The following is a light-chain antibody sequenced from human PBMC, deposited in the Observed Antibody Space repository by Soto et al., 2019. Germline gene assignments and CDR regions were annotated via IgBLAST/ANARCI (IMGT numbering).Light chain of an antibody. CDR1: QYISSY. CDR2: AAS. CDR3: QQSYTTPLT. V-gene: IGKV1-39*01. J-gene: IGKJ4*01. Sequence: DIQMTQSPSSLSASVGDRVIITCRASQYISSYLNWFQQKPGKAPKLLIYAASSLQSGVPSRFSGSGSGTEFTLTVSSLQPEDFATYYCQQSYTTPLTFGGGTKVEIK.